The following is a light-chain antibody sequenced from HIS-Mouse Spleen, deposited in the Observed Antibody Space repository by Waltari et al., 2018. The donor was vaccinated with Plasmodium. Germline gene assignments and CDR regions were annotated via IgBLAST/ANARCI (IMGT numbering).Light chain of an antibody. CDR2: KDS. CDR3: QSADSSGTPNWV. J-gene: IGLJ3*02. CDR1: ALPQPY. Sequence: SYELTQPPSVSVSPGQTARITCSGDALPQPYAYGYQQKPGQAPVLVIYKDSERPSGIPERFSGSSSGTTVTLTISGVQAEDEADYYCQSADSSGTPNWVFGGGTKLTVL. V-gene: IGLV3-25*03.